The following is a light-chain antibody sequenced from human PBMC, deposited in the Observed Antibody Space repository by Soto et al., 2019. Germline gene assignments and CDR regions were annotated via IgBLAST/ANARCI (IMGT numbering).Light chain of an antibody. CDR3: MQAPQILPLT. J-gene: IGKJ4*01. CDR1: QSLLHSNGHTY. Sequence: DIVMTQSPLSLSVTPGEPASISCRSSQSLLHSNGHTYLDWYLQKPGQSPQLLIYWASNRASGVPDRFSGSGSGTDFTLKISRVEAEDVGVYYCMQAPQILPLTFGGGTKVEIK. CDR2: WAS. V-gene: IGKV2-28*01.